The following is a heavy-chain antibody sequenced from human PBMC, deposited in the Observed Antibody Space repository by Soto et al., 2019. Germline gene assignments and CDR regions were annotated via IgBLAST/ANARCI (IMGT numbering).Heavy chain of an antibody. J-gene: IGHJ6*01. CDR2: ISAYNGNT. Sequence: GSVEDSWKASGYPFTSYGISWVREAPGQGLEWIGWISAYNGNTNYAQKLQGRVTMTTDTSTSTAYMELRSLRSDDTAVYYCAVGSYYYYGMDVWGQGTPVTVSS. CDR1: GYPFTSYG. V-gene: IGHV1-18*01. CDR3: AVGSYYYYGMDV.